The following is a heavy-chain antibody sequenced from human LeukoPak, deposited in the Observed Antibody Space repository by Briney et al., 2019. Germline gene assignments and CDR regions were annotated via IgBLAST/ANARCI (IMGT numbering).Heavy chain of an antibody. D-gene: IGHD3-9*01. CDR1: GFTFSNYV. J-gene: IGHJ4*02. Sequence: GGSLRLSCAASGFTFSNYVMSWVRQAPGKGLEWVSYINHNGEMIFYPDFVKGRFTISRDNAKNSLYLQMNSLRDEDTAVYCCARDNDWAFHYWGQGTLVTVSP. V-gene: IGHV3-48*02. CDR2: INHNGEMI. CDR3: ARDNDWAFHY.